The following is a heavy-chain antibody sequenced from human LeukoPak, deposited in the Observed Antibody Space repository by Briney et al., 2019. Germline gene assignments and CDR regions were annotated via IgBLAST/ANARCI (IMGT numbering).Heavy chain of an antibody. CDR1: GFTFSSYE. CDR3: APFYYDSSGQH. J-gene: IGHJ1*01. Sequence: GGSLRLSCAASGFTFSSYEMNWVRQAPGKGLEWVSYISSSGSTIYYADSVKGRFTISRDNPKNSLYLQMNSLRAEDTAVYYCAPFYYDSSGQHWGQGTLVTVSS. V-gene: IGHV3-48*03. CDR2: ISSSGSTI. D-gene: IGHD3-22*01.